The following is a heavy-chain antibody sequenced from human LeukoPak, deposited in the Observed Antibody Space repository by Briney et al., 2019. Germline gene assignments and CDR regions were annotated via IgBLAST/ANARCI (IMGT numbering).Heavy chain of an antibody. CDR3: AKDVQRGSSPTDN. V-gene: IGHV3-30*18. Sequence: PGGSLRLSCVASGFTFNNYGIHWVRQAPGKGLEWVAVISYDGSHKYYADSVKGRFTISRDNSKNSLYLQMNSLRAEDTAVYYCAKDVQRGSSPTDNWGQGTLVTVSS. J-gene: IGHJ4*02. CDR1: GFTFNNYG. D-gene: IGHD1-26*01. CDR2: ISYDGSHK.